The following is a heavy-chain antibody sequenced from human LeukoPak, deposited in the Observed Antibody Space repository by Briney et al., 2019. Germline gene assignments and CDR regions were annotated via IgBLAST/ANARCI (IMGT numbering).Heavy chain of an antibody. V-gene: IGHV3-7*01. CDR1: GFTFSSYW. CDR3: AKLPRHSSPLYYFDY. D-gene: IGHD6-13*01. Sequence: PGGSLRLSCAASGFTFSSYWMSWVHQAPGKGLEWVANIKQDGSEKYYVDSVKGRFTISRDNSKNTLYLQMNSLRAEDTAVYYCAKLPRHSSPLYYFDYWGQGTLVTVSS. J-gene: IGHJ4*02. CDR2: IKQDGSEK.